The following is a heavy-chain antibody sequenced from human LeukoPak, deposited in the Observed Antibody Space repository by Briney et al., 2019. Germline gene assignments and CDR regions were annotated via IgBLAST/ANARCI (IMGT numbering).Heavy chain of an antibody. J-gene: IGHJ5*02. CDR3: AKDFYASGIHWFDP. Sequence: GGSLRLSCAASGFTFSSYWMSWVRQAPGKGLEWVANIKQDGSEKYYVDSVKGRFTISRDNAKNSLYLQMNSLRAEDTAVYYCAKDFYASGIHWFDPWGQGTLVTVSS. V-gene: IGHV3-7*03. CDR1: GFTFSSYW. CDR2: IKQDGSEK. D-gene: IGHD3-16*01.